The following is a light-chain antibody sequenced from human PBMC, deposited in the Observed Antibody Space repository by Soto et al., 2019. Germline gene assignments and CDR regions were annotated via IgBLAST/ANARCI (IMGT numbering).Light chain of an antibody. CDR1: SSDVGAYNY. J-gene: IGLJ1*01. CDR2: EVS. Sequence: QSALTQPPSASGSPGQSVTICCTGTSSDVGAYNYVSWYQQLPGKAPKLIIYEVSKRPSGVPDRFSGSKSGNTASLTVSGLQADDEADYYCTSYAGTYSFFYVFGTGTKVTVL. CDR3: TSYAGTYSFFYV. V-gene: IGLV2-8*01.